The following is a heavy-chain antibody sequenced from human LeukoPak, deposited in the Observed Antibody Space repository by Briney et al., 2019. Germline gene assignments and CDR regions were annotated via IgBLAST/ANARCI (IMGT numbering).Heavy chain of an antibody. CDR1: GFTFSNSA. J-gene: IGHJ6*03. CDR2: VSASGHYT. Sequence: GGSLRLSCAGSGFTFSNSAMGWVRQAPGKGLEWVSGVSASGHYTYYADSAKGRFTISRDNSKNTLYLQMNSLRAEDTALYYCAKDGSWGDYYFYFYIDVWGKGTTVTVSS. CDR3: AKDGSWGDYYFYFYIDV. V-gene: IGHV3-23*01. D-gene: IGHD3-16*01.